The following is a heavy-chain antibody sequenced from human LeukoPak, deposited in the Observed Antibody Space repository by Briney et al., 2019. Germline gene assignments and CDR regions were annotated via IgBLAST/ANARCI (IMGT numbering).Heavy chain of an antibody. Sequence: PGGSLRLSCVASGFTFDDHGMSWVRQVPGKGLEWVSSINFNADKTGYSDAVKGRFTISRDNTRNSLFLQMNSLRAEDTAFYYCARAPATYYYDSKSYHWDHWGQGTLVIVSS. J-gene: IGHJ4*02. CDR2: INFNADKT. CDR3: ARAPATYYYDSKSYHWDH. D-gene: IGHD3-22*01. CDR1: GFTFDDHG. V-gene: IGHV3-20*04.